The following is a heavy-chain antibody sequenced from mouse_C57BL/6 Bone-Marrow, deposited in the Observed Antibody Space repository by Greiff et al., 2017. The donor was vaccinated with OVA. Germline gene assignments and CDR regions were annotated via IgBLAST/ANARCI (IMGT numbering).Heavy chain of an antibody. V-gene: IGHV1-69*01. Sequence: QVQLQQPGAELVMPGASVKLSCKASGYTFTSYWMHWVKQRPGQGLEWIGEIDPSDSYTNYNQKFKGKSTLTVDKSSSTAYMQLSSLTSEDSAVYYCARYDYDRRDYFDYWGQGTTLTVSS. CDR2: IDPSDSYT. CDR1: GYTFTSYW. D-gene: IGHD2-4*01. J-gene: IGHJ2*01. CDR3: ARYDYDRRDYFDY.